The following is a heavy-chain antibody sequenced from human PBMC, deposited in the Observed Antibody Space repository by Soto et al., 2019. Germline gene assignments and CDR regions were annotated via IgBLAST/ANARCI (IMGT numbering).Heavy chain of an antibody. J-gene: IGHJ6*02. Sequence: GVSLRLSCAASGFNFSSYAMHWVRQAPGKGLEWVAVISYDGSNKYYADSVKGRFTISRDNSKNTLYLQMNSLRAEDTAVYYCARQRGDYYDSSGYYYDYYYYGMDVWGQGTTVTVSS. D-gene: IGHD3-22*01. CDR3: ARQRGDYYDSSGYYYDYYYYGMDV. CDR1: GFNFSSYA. CDR2: ISYDGSNK. V-gene: IGHV3-30-3*01.